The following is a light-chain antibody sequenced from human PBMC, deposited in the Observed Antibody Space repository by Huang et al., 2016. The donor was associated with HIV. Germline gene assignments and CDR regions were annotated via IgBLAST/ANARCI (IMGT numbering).Light chain of an antibody. J-gene: IGKJ4*01. Sequence: DIQMTQSPSSLSASVGDRVTITCQASQDISNYLHWYQQKPGKAPKLLIYDASNLETGVPSRFSGSGSGTDFTFTISSLQPEDIATYYCQQFPGAFGGGTKVEIK. CDR2: DAS. V-gene: IGKV1-33*01. CDR1: QDISNY. CDR3: QQFPGA.